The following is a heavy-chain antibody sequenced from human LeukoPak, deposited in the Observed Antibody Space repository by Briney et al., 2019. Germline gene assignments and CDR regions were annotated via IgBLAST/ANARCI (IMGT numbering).Heavy chain of an antibody. CDR2: LYHSGST. CDR3: ARMISTDYMDV. V-gene: IGHV4-38-2*01. Sequence: SGTLSLTCAVSGYSISSGYYWGWIRQPPGKGLEWIGSLYHSGSTYYNPSLKSRVTISVDTSKNQFSLKLSSVTAADTAVYYCARMISTDYMDVWGKGTTVTVSS. D-gene: IGHD3-16*01. J-gene: IGHJ6*03. CDR1: GYSISSGYY.